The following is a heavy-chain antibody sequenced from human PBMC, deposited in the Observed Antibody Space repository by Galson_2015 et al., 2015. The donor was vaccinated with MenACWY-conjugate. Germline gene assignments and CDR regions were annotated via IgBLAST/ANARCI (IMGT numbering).Heavy chain of an antibody. D-gene: IGHD3-22*01. V-gene: IGHV3-33*01. J-gene: IGHJ3*02. CDR2: IWYDGSKT. CDR1: GFTFSSYA. Sequence: SLRLSCAASGFTFSSYAMHWVRQAPGKGLEWVAVIWYDGSKTYYADSVRGRFTISRDNSKNTAYLQMNSLRAEDTAMYYCARDENQWLLLSNAFDIWGQGTMVTVSS. CDR3: ARDENQWLLLSNAFDI.